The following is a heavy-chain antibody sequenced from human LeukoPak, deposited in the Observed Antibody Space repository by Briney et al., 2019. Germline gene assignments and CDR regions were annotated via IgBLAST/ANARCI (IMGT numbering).Heavy chain of an antibody. CDR1: GGSISSYY. Sequence: SETLSLTCTVSGGSISSYYWSWIRQPPGKRLEWIGHIYYSGSTNYNPSLKSRVTISVDTSKNQFSLKLSSVTAADTAVYYCASRSSIWSGYQDTLYYFDSWGQGTLVTVSS. CDR2: IYYSGST. D-gene: IGHD3-3*01. CDR3: ASRSSIWSGYQDTLYYFDS. J-gene: IGHJ4*02. V-gene: IGHV4-59*01.